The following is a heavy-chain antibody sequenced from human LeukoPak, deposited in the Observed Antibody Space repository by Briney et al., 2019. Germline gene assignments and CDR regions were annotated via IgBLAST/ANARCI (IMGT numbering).Heavy chain of an antibody. Sequence: SGTLSLTCTVSGGSISSYYWSWIPQPAGKGRQWIWRLYSSGSTNYSPSLKSRVTMSIDTSKNQFSLKLSSVTAADTAVYYCARDRGHYDSSGYLFDYWGQGTLVTVSS. CDR2: LYSSGST. J-gene: IGHJ4*02. CDR1: GGSISSYY. V-gene: IGHV4-4*07. CDR3: ARDRGHYDSSGYLFDY. D-gene: IGHD3-22*01.